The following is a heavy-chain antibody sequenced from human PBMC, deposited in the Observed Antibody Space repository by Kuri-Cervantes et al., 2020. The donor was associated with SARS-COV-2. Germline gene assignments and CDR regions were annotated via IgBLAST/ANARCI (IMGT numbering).Heavy chain of an antibody. D-gene: IGHD6-25*01. Sequence: GSLRLSCAVYGGSFSGYYWSWIRQPPGKGLEWIGEINHSGSTNYNPSLKSRVTISVDTSKNQFSLKLSSVTAADTAVYYCATRIRAAADGDFYGMDVWGQGTTVTVSS. V-gene: IGHV4-34*01. CDR2: INHSGST. CDR3: ATRIRAAADGDFYGMDV. CDR1: GGSFSGYY. J-gene: IGHJ6*02.